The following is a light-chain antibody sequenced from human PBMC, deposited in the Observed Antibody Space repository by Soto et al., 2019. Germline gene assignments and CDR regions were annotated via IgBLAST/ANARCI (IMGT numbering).Light chain of an antibody. CDR3: QHYNSYSEA. J-gene: IGKJ1*01. CDR2: KAS. CDR1: QTISSW. Sequence: DIQMTQSPSTLSGSVGDRVTITCRASQTISSWLAWYQQKPGKAPKLLIYKASTLKSGVPSRFSGSGSGTGFTLTISSLQPDDFATYYCQHYNSYSEALGQGTKV. V-gene: IGKV1-5*03.